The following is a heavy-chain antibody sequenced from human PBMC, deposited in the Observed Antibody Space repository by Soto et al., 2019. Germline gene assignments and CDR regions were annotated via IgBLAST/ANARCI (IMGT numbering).Heavy chain of an antibody. CDR3: AAGCGVAVAGTKSNGMDV. CDR1: GFTFTSSA. D-gene: IGHD6-19*01. V-gene: IGHV1-58*01. Sequence: QMQLVQSGPEVKKPGTSVKVSCKASGFTFTSSAVQWVRQARGQRLEWIGWIVVGSGNTNYAQKFQERVTITRDMHNNTAYRELSSLRSEDTAVYYCAAGCGVAVAGTKSNGMDVWGQGTTVTVSS. CDR2: IVVGSGNT. J-gene: IGHJ6*02.